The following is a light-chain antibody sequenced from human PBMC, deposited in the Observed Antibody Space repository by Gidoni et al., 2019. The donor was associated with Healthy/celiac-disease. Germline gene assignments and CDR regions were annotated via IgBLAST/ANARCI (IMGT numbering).Light chain of an antibody. J-gene: IGLJ2*01. V-gene: IGLV3-19*01. CDR2: GKN. Sequence: SELTPDPAVSVALGQTVRITCQGDSLRSYYASWYQQKPGQAPVLVIYGKNNRPSGIPDRFSGSSSGNTASLTITGAQAEDEADYYCNSRDSSGNHLVFGGGTKLTVL. CDR3: NSRDSSGNHLV. CDR1: SLRSYY.